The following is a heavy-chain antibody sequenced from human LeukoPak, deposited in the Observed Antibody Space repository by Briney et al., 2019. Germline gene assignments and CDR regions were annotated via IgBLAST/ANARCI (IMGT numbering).Heavy chain of an antibody. V-gene: IGHV4-59*11. CDR1: GGSFSRHY. Sequence: SETLSLTCTVSGGSFSRHYWTWLRQPPGKGLEWIGHIYSTGTTNYNPSLKSRVTISVDTSKNQFSLKLSSVTAADTAVYYCARERWWEGASFDYWGQGTLVTVSS. CDR2: IYSTGTT. J-gene: IGHJ4*02. D-gene: IGHD1-26*01. CDR3: ARERWWEGASFDY.